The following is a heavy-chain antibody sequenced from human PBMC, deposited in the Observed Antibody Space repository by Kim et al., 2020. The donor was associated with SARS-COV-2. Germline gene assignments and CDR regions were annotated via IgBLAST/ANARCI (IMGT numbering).Heavy chain of an antibody. CDR3: ARHENRLRFFDY. J-gene: IGHJ4*02. D-gene: IGHD4-17*01. Sequence: SETLSLTCTVSGGSISSSSYYWGWIRQPPGKGLEWIGSIYYSGSTYYNPSLKSRVTISVDTSKNQFSLKLSSVTAADTAVYYCARHENRLRFFDYWGQGTLVTVSS. CDR1: GGSISSSSYY. CDR2: IYYSGST. V-gene: IGHV4-39*01.